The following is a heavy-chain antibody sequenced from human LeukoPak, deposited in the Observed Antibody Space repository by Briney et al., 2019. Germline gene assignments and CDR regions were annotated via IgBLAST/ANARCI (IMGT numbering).Heavy chain of an antibody. CDR1: GGSVSSHY. CDR3: ARAQGTIVGAPFAFDI. J-gene: IGHJ3*02. V-gene: IGHV4-59*02. Sequence: PSETLSLTCTVSGGSVSSHYWGWIRQPPGKGLEWIGYMYYSGSTNYNPSLKSRVTISVDTSKNQFSLKLSSVTAADTAVYYCARAQGTIVGAPFAFDIWGQGTMVTVSS. CDR2: MYYSGST. D-gene: IGHD1-26*01.